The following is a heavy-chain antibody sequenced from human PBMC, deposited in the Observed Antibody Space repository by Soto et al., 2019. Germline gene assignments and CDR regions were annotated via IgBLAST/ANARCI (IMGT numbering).Heavy chain of an antibody. CDR3: AKEDGSGWYYDAFDI. J-gene: IGHJ3*02. CDR1: GFTFSSYS. Sequence: GGSLRLSCAASGFTFSSYSMNWVRQAPGKGLEWVAVISYDGSNKYYADSVKGRFTISRDNSKNTLYLQMNSLRAEDTAVYYCAKEDGSGWYYDAFDIWGQGTMVTVSS. V-gene: IGHV3-30*18. CDR2: ISYDGSNK. D-gene: IGHD6-19*01.